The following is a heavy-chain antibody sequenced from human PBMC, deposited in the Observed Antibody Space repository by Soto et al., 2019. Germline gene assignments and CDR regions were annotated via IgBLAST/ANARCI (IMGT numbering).Heavy chain of an antibody. D-gene: IGHD3-3*01. CDR3: ARELRFLEWLNYYGMDV. Sequence: EVQLVESGGGLVKPGGSLRLSCAASGFTFSSYSMNWVRQAPGKGLEWVSSISSSSSYIYYADSVKGRFTISRDNAKNSLYLQMNSLRAEDTAVYYCARELRFLEWLNYYGMDVWGQGTTVTVSS. V-gene: IGHV3-21*01. CDR2: ISSSSSYI. J-gene: IGHJ6*02. CDR1: GFTFSSYS.